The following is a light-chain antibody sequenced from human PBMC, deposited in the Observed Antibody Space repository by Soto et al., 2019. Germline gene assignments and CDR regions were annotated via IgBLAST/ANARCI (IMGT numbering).Light chain of an antibody. Sequence: DIQMTQSPSTLSASVGDRVTNTCRASQSISSWLAWYQQKPGKAPKLLIYKASSLESGVPSRFSGSGSGTEFTLTISSLQPDDFATYYCQHLGTFGQGTKVDIK. V-gene: IGKV1-5*03. CDR2: KAS. CDR3: QHLGT. CDR1: QSISSW. J-gene: IGKJ1*01.